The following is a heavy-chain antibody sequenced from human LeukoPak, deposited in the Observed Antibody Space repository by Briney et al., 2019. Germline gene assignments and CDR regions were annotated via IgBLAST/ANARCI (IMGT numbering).Heavy chain of an antibody. V-gene: IGHV1-8*01. D-gene: IGHD2-15*01. J-gene: IGHJ3*02. CDR3: ARVIRIVVVVAATRGAFDI. CDR2: MNPNSGNT. Sequence: ASVKVSCKASGYTFTSYDINWVRQATGQGLEWMGWMNPNSGNTGYAQKFQGRVTMTRNTSISTAYMELSSLRSEDTAVYYCARVIRIVVVVAATRGAFDIWGQGTMVTVSS. CDR1: GYTFTSYD.